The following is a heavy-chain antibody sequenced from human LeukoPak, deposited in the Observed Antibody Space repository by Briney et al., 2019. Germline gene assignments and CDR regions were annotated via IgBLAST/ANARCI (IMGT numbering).Heavy chain of an antibody. J-gene: IGHJ4*02. CDR1: GGSISSGGYS. CDR3: ARASCSGGSCYHTDY. V-gene: IGHV4-30-2*01. Sequence: SQTLSLTCAVSGGSISSGGYSWSWIRQPPGKGLEWIGYIYHSGSTYYNPSLKSRVTISVDRSKNQFPLKLSSVTAADTAVYYCARASCSGGSCYHTDYWGQGTLVTVSS. CDR2: IYHSGST. D-gene: IGHD2-15*01.